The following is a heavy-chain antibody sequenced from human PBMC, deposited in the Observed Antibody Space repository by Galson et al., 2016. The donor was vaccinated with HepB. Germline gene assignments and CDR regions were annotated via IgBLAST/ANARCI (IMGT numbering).Heavy chain of an antibody. D-gene: IGHD1-26*01. CDR2: IYYSGST. V-gene: IGHV4-4*01. Sequence: ETLSLTCAVSRGSIISSNWWSWVRQPPGKGLEWIGEIYYSGSTNYNPSLKSRVTISVDKSKNQFSLNVTSVTAADTAVYFCATAPLGSTFDSWGQGTLVTVSS. CDR3: ATAPLGSTFDS. J-gene: IGHJ4*02. CDR1: RGSIISSNW.